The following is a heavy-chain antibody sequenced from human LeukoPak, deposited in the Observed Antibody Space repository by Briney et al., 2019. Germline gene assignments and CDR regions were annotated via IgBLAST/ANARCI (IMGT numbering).Heavy chain of an antibody. D-gene: IGHD5-18*01. Sequence: GGSLRLSCVASGFTFSSRDWMTWVRQAPGKGLEWVANINQHGSETYYVDSVKGRFTISRDNAKNSLFLQMNSLTGEDTAVYYCARGGLYRYGGTSGDYWGQGTLVTVSS. V-gene: IGHV3-7*01. CDR1: GFTFSSRDW. CDR3: ARGGLYRYGGTSGDY. J-gene: IGHJ4*02. CDR2: INQHGSET.